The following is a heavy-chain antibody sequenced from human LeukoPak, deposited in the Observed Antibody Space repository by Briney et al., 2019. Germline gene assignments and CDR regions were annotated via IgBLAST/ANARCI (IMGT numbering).Heavy chain of an antibody. CDR3: AAAVNYYYGMDV. J-gene: IGHJ6*04. CDR1: GFTFSSYE. CDR2: ISSSGSTI. D-gene: IGHD6-13*01. V-gene: IGHV3-48*03. Sequence: GGPLRLSCAASGFTFSSYEMNWVRQAPGKGLEWVSYISSSGSTIYYADSVKGRFTISRDNAKNSLYLQMNSLRAEDTAVYYCAAAVNYYYGMDVWGKGTTVTVSS.